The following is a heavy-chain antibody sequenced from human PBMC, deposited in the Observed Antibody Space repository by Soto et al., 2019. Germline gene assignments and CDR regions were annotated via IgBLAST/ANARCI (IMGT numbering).Heavy chain of an antibody. Sequence: GGSLRLSCSASGFTFSSYDMHWVRQGPGKGLEWVSAIGTAGDTNYAGSVKSRFTISRENAKNSLYLQMNSLRAGDTAIYFCARAIGPTLFDYWGQGTLVTVSS. D-gene: IGHD3-22*01. CDR1: GFTFSSYD. CDR2: IGTAGDT. V-gene: IGHV3-13*04. J-gene: IGHJ4*02. CDR3: ARAIGPTLFDY.